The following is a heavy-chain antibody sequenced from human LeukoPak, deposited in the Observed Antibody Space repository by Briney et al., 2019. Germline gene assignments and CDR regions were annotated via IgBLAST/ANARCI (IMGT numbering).Heavy chain of an antibody. V-gene: IGHV1-69*04. J-gene: IGHJ4*02. CDR1: GGTFSSYA. CDR3: AHDREETTMQGY. Sequence: ASVKVSCKASGGTFSSYAISWVRQASGQGLEWMGRIIPILGIANYAQKFQGRVTITADKSTSTAYMELSSLRSEDTAVYYCAHDREETTMQGYWGQGTLVTVSS. D-gene: IGHD4-17*01. CDR2: IIPILGIA.